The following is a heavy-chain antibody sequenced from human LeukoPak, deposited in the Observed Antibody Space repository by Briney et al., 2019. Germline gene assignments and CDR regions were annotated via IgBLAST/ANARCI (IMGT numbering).Heavy chain of an antibody. CDR1: GYTLTELS. CDR3: ATGVAGSGSYYPLDY. D-gene: IGHD3-10*01. J-gene: IGHJ4*02. V-gene: IGHV1-24*01. CDR2: FDPEDGET. Sequence: ASVEVSCKVSGYTLTELSMHWVRQAPGKGLEWMGGFDPEDGETIYAQKFQGRVTMTEDTSTDTAYMELSSLRSEDTAVYYCATGVAGSGSYYPLDYWGQGTLVTVSS.